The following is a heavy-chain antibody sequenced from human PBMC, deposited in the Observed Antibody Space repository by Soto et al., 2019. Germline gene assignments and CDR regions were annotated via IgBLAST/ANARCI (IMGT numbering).Heavy chain of an antibody. CDR3: AGDKSPYSSGWHNRHFDY. CDR1: GFTFSSYA. D-gene: IGHD6-19*01. V-gene: IGHV3-30-3*01. J-gene: IGHJ4*02. Sequence: QVQLVESGGGVVQPGRSLRLSCAASGFTFSSYAMHWVRQAPGKGLEWVAVISYDGSNKYYADSVKGRFTISRDNSKNTLYLQMNNLRAEDTAVYYCAGDKSPYSSGWHNRHFDYWGQGTLVTVSS. CDR2: ISYDGSNK.